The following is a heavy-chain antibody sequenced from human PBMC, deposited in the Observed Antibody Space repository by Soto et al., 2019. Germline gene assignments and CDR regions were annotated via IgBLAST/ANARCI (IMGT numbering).Heavy chain of an antibody. Sequence: EVQLLESGGGLVQPGGSLWLSCAASGFIFNAYAMTWVRQAPGKGLEWVSAIGGSGGNTYYAASVKGRFTISRDNSKDTVDLEMNRLRVDDTAVDFCARVASDYINSADHWGQGILVTVSS. CDR3: ARVASDYINSADH. D-gene: IGHD4-4*01. CDR2: IGGSGGNT. CDR1: GFIFNAYA. V-gene: IGHV3-23*01. J-gene: IGHJ4*02.